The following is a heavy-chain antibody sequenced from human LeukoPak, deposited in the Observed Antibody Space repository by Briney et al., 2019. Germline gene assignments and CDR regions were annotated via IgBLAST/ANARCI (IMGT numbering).Heavy chain of an antibody. CDR2: INPNSGGT. CDR1: GYTFTGYY. Sequence: ASVKVSCKASGYTFTGYYMHWVRQAPGQGLEWMGWINPNSGGTNYAQKFQGRVTMTRDTSISTAYMELSRLRSDDTAVYYCARDLKIHDAFDIWGQGTMVAVSS. D-gene: IGHD3-9*01. CDR3: ARDLKIHDAFDI. J-gene: IGHJ3*02. V-gene: IGHV1-2*02.